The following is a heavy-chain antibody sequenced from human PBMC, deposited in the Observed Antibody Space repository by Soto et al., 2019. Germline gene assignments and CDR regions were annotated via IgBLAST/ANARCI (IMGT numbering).Heavy chain of an antibody. V-gene: IGHV3-21*01. Sequence: PGGSLRLSCAASGFTFSSYSMNWVRQAPGKGLEWVSSISSSSSYIYYADSVKGRFTISRDNAKNSLYLQMNSLRAEDTAVYYCAHPGIAAAGTRYYYGMDVWGQGTTVTVSS. CDR3: AHPGIAAAGTRYYYGMDV. D-gene: IGHD6-13*01. J-gene: IGHJ6*02. CDR2: ISSSSSYI. CDR1: GFTFSSYS.